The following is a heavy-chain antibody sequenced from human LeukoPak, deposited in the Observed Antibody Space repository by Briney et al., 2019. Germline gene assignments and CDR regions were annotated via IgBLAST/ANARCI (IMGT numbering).Heavy chain of an antibody. D-gene: IGHD3-10*01. V-gene: IGHV1-46*01. Sequence: GASVKVSCKASGYTFTSYYMHWVRQAPGQGLEWMGIINLSGGSTSYAQKFQGRVTMTRDTSTSTVYMELSSLRSEDTAVYYCARDGTMVRGAYFNYYGMDVWGQGTTVTVSS. CDR2: INLSGGST. J-gene: IGHJ6*02. CDR3: ARDGTMVRGAYFNYYGMDV. CDR1: GYTFTSYY.